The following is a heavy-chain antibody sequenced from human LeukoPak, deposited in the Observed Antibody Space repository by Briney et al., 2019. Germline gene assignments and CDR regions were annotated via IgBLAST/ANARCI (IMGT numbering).Heavy chain of an antibody. CDR2: VKHDGSEK. CDR3: ARDSIAVAGPLDY. Sequence: GGSLRLSCAVSGLTFSTYWMSWVRQAPGQGLEWVANVKHDGSEKYYADSVKGRFTISRDNSKNTLYLQMNSLRVEDTAVYYCARDSIAVAGPLDYWGQGTLVTVSS. J-gene: IGHJ4*02. D-gene: IGHD6-19*01. V-gene: IGHV3-7*01. CDR1: GLTFSTYW.